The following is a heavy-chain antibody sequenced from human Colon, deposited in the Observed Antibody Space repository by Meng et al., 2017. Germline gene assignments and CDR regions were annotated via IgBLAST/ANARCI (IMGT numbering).Heavy chain of an antibody. D-gene: IGHD2-2*01. V-gene: IGHV1-8*01. CDR2: KNPNNRNT. Sequence: QVQLVQSGAEGRSPGASVTVTCKASGYTFPSSDLNWVRQATGRGLEWLGWKNPNNRNTGSAQKFQGRVSMTRDTSIGTAYMELSGLTSEDTAVYYCARTAMLDSWGQGTLVTVSS. J-gene: IGHJ5*01. CDR3: ARTAMLDS. CDR1: GYTFPSSD.